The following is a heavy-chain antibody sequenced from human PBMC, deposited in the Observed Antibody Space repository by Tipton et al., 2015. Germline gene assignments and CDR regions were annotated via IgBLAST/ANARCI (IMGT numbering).Heavy chain of an antibody. J-gene: IGHJ4*02. CDR3: ARGDWGSSGQAY. V-gene: IGHV3-7*01. CDR2: INPDGSGT. D-gene: IGHD3-22*01. CDR1: GFTFSDNY. Sequence: SLRLSCAASGFTFSDNYMSWIRQAPGKGLEWVAHINPDGSGTYYVDSVKGRFTISRDNAKNSLYLQMNNLRAEDTAVYFCARGDWGSSGQAYWGQGTLVTVSS.